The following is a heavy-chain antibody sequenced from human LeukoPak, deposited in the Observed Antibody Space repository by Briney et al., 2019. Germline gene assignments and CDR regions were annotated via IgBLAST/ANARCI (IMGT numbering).Heavy chain of an antibody. CDR1: GFTFSNYW. V-gene: IGHV3-74*01. Sequence: GGSLRLSCAASGFTFSNYWMHWVRQAPGKGLVWVSRINSDGSITDYAGSVKGRFTISRDNAKNTLYLQINSLSAEDTAVYYCTRSRYSGNSGLPDYWGQGTLVTVSS. CDR3: TRSRYSGNSGLPDY. CDR2: INSDGSIT. D-gene: IGHD4-23*01. J-gene: IGHJ4*02.